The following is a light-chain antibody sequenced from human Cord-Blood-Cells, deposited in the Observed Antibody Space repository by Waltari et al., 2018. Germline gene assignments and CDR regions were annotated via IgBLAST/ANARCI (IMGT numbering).Light chain of an antibody. J-gene: IGLJ3*02. CDR1: SSDVGGYNY. Sequence: QSALTQPPSASRSPGQSVTISCPGTSSDVGGYNYASWYQQHPGKAPKLMIDEVSKRPSGVPDRFSGSKSGNTASLTVSGLQAEDEADYYCSSYAGSNKGVFGGGTKLTVL. CDR2: EVS. V-gene: IGLV2-8*01. CDR3: SSYAGSNKGV.